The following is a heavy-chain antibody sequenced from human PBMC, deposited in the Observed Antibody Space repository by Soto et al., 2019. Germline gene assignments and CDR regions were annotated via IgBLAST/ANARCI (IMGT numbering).Heavy chain of an antibody. CDR2: IDWDDDK. J-gene: IGHJ4*02. CDR3: ARMRLVTGAGQYYFDY. Sequence: SGPTLVKPTQTLTLTCTFSGFSLGTSGMCVSWIRQPPGKALEWLARIDWDDDKYYSTSLKTRLTISKDTSKSQVVLTMTNMDPVDTATYYCARMRLVTGAGQYYFDYWGQGTLVTVSS. D-gene: IGHD3-9*01. V-gene: IGHV2-70*11. CDR1: GFSLGTSGMC.